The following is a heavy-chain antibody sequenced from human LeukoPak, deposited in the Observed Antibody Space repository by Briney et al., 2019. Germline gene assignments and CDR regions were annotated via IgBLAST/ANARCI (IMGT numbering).Heavy chain of an antibody. CDR3: ARDSIVVPAAPDY. V-gene: IGHV3-74*01. J-gene: IGHJ4*02. CDR1: GFTFSSYW. D-gene: IGHD2-2*01. CDR2: IKTDGSSI. Sequence: GGSLRLSCAASGFTFSSYWMHWVRQVPGKGLVWVSRIKTDGSSISYADSVKGRFTISRDNAKNTLYLQMNSLRAEDTAVYYCARDSIVVPAAPDYWGQGTLVTVSS.